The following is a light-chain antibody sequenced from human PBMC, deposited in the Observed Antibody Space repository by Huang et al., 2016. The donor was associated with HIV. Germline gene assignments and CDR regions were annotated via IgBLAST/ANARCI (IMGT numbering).Light chain of an antibody. J-gene: IGKJ4*01. CDR1: QGISSY. CDR3: QQLNSYPLT. CDR2: GAS. Sequence: IQLTQSPSSLSASVRDRVTITCRASQGISSYLAWYQQKPGKAPKLLIYGASTLQSGVPSRCSGSGAGTDFTLTISSLQPEDSATYYCQQLNSYPLTFGGGTKVEIK. V-gene: IGKV1-9*01.